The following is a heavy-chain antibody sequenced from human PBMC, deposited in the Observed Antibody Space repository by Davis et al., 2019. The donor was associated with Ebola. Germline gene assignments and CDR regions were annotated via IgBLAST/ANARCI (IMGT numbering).Heavy chain of an antibody. D-gene: IGHD3-3*01. CDR3: ARHRGGRYYDFWSGYDYYMDV. V-gene: IGHV4-59*08. Sequence: PSETLSLTCTVSGGSISSYYWSWIRQPPGKGLEWIGYIYYSGSTNYNPSLKSRVTISVDTSKNQFSLKLSSVTAADTAVYYCARHRGGRYYDFWSGYDYYMDVWGKGTTVTVSS. CDR2: IYYSGST. J-gene: IGHJ6*03. CDR1: GGSISSYY.